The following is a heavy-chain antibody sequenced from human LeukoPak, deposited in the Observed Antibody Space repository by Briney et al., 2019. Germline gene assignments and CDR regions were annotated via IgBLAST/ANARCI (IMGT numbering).Heavy chain of an antibody. D-gene: IGHD6-13*01. V-gene: IGHV1-2*02. J-gene: IGHJ5*02. CDR1: GYTFTGYY. Sequence: GASVKVSCKASGYTFTGYYMHWVRQAPGQGLEWMGWINPNSGGTNYAQKFQGRVTMTRDTSISTAYMELSRLRSDDAAVYYCARDYSAGYSSWYLGPKWWFDPWGQGTLVTVSS. CDR3: ARDYSAGYSSWYLGPKWWFDP. CDR2: INPNSGGT.